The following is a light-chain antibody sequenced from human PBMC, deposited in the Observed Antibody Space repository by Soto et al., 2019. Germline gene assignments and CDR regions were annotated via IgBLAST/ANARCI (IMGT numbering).Light chain of an antibody. V-gene: IGLV2-14*01. J-gene: IGLJ1*01. Sequence: QSALTQPASVSGSPGQSITISCTGTGSDIGGHNLVSWYQQRPGKAPKLMIYEVRNRPSGISNRFSGSKSGNTASLTISGLQAEDEADYYCSSFTTTRTYVFGTGTKLTVL. CDR1: GSDIGGHNL. CDR3: SSFTTTRTYV. CDR2: EVR.